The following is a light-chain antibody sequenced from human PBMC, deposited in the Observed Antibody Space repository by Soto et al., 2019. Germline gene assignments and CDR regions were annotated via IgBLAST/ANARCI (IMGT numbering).Light chain of an antibody. Sequence: DIQMTQSPSTLSTSVGDRVTITCRASQSISSWLAWYQQKPGKAPNLLIYKASNFQSGVPSRFSGSGSGTEFTLTISSLQPDDFATYYCQQYKSYPYTFGQGTKLEIK. CDR3: QQYKSYPYT. CDR1: QSISSW. V-gene: IGKV1-5*03. CDR2: KAS. J-gene: IGKJ2*01.